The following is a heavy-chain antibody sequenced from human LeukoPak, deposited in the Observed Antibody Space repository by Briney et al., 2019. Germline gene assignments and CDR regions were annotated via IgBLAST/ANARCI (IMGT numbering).Heavy chain of an antibody. V-gene: IGHV4-34*01. CDR1: GGSFSGYY. Sequence: SETLSLTCAVYGGSFSGYYWSWIRQPPGKGLEWIGEINHSGGTNYNPSLKSRVTISVDTSKNQFSLKLSSVTAADTAVYYCASRTGTNWFDPWGQGTLVTVSS. CDR2: INHSGGT. CDR3: ASRTGTNWFDP. J-gene: IGHJ5*02. D-gene: IGHD1-7*01.